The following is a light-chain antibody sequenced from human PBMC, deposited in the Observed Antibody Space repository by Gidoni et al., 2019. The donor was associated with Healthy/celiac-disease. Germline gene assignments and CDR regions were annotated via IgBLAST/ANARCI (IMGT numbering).Light chain of an antibody. CDR2: KDS. V-gene: IGLV3-25*03. Sequence: SYELTQQPSVSVSPGKTARITCSGDALPKQYAYWYPQKPGQAPVLVIYKDSERPSGIPERFSGSSSGTTVTLTISGVQAEDEADYYCQSADSSGTYRVFGGGTKLTVL. J-gene: IGLJ3*02. CDR3: QSADSSGTYRV. CDR1: ALPKQY.